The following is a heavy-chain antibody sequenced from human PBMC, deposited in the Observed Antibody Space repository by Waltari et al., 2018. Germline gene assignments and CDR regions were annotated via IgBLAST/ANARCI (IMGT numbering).Heavy chain of an antibody. CDR3: ARDPNYYGSGSYLNYGMDV. V-gene: IGHV3-30-3*01. D-gene: IGHD3-10*01. CDR1: GFTFSSYP. Sequence: QVQLVESGGGVVQPGRSLRLSCAASGFTFSSYPMHLVRQAPGKGMEWVAVISFDGNNIYYADSVKGRFTFSRDNSKNTLFLQMNSLRAEDTAVYYCARDPNYYGSGSYLNYGMDVWGQGTTVTVFS. J-gene: IGHJ6*02. CDR2: ISFDGNNI.